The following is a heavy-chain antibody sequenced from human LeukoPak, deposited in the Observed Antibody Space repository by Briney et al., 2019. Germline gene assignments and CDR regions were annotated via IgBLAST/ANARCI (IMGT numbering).Heavy chain of an antibody. D-gene: IGHD6-19*01. CDR3: ARDYSSGWYGYFQH. CDR1: GGTFSSHA. CDR2: ITPIFGTA. J-gene: IGHJ1*01. V-gene: IGHV1-69*05. Sequence: GASVKVSCKAPGGTFSSHAISWVRQAPGQGLEWMGGITPIFGTANYAQKFQGRVTITTDESTSTAYMELSSLRSEDTAVYYCARDYSSGWYGYFQHWGQGTLVTVSS.